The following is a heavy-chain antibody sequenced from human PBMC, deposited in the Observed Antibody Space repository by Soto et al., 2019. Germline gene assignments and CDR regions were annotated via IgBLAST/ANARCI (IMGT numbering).Heavy chain of an antibody. CDR1: GGSISSYY. CDR2: IYYSGST. CDR3: ARAQPDIVVVPAATSHGMDV. Sequence: QVQLQESGPGLVKPSETLSLTCTVSGGSISSYYWSWIRQPPGKGLEWIGYIYYSGSTNYNPSLKSRVTISVDTSKNQFSLKLSSVTAADTAVYYCARAQPDIVVVPAATSHGMDVWGQGTTVTVSS. D-gene: IGHD2-2*01. V-gene: IGHV4-59*01. J-gene: IGHJ6*02.